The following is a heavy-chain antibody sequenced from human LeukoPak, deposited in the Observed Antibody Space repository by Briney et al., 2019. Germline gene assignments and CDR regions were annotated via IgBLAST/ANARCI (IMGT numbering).Heavy chain of an antibody. CDR2: IYYSGST. D-gene: IGHD4-17*01. V-gene: IGHV4-30-4*01. CDR1: GGSISSGDCY. J-gene: IGHJ2*01. CDR3: ARGDYGDYVPDWYFDL. Sequence: SETLSLTCTVSGGSISSGDCYWSWIRQPPGKGLEWIGYIYYSGSTYYNPSLKSRVTISVDTSKNQFSLKLSSVTAADTAVYYCARGDYGDYVPDWYFDLWGRGTLVTVSS.